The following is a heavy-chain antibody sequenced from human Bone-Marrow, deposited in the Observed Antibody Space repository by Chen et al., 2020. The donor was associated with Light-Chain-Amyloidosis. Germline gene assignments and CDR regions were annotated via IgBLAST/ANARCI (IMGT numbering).Heavy chain of an antibody. V-gene: IGHV5-51*01. Sequence: EVQLEQSGPEVKKPGESLKISCKGSGYTFPNYWIGWVRQMPGKGLGWMVVIYPHDSDARHSPSFEGQVTISADKSITTACLQWRSLKASDTAMYYCARRRDGYNVNYWGQGTLVTVSS. D-gene: IGHD5-12*01. CDR3: ARRRDGYNVNY. J-gene: IGHJ4*02. CDR2: IYPHDSDA. CDR1: GYTFPNYW.